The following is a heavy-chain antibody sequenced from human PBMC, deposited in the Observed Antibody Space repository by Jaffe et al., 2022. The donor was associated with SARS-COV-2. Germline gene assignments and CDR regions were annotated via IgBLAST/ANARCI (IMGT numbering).Heavy chain of an antibody. D-gene: IGHD1-1*01. V-gene: IGHV3-23*04. CDR2: ITSGSQSA. Sequence: EVQLVESGGGLEQPGGSLRLSCAASGFTFNSYGMSWVRQAPGKGLEWVSAITSGSQSAYYADSVKGRFTISRENSKSTLYLQMNSLTAEDTAVYYCAKPYANTWTYEFDLWGQGTPVTVSS. J-gene: IGHJ5*02. CDR1: GFTFNSYG. CDR3: AKPYANTWTYEFDL.